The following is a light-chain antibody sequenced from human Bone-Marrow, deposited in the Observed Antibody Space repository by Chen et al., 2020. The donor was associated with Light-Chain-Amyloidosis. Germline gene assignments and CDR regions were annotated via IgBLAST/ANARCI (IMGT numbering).Light chain of an antibody. V-gene: IGLV1-51*01. CDR2: DNN. J-gene: IGLJ3*02. CDR3: GTWDSSLSAVV. CDR1: SSNIGNNY. Sequence: QSVLTQPPSVSAAPGQKVTISCSGSSSNIGNNYVSRYQHLPGTAPKLLIYDNNKRSSGIPDRFSGSKSGTSATLGITGLQTGDEADYYCGTWDSSLSAVVIGGGTKLTVL.